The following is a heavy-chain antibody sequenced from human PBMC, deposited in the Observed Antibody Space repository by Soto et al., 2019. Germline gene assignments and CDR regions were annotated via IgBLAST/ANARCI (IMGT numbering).Heavy chain of an antibody. V-gene: IGHV4-39*01. CDR1: GGSISSSSYY. Sequence: SETLSLTCTVSGGSISSSSYYWGWIRQPPGKGLEWIGSIYYSGSTYFNPSLTSRVTISVDTSKNQFSLKLSSVTAADTAVYYCARRRGIAAAGRGYFYYYMDVWGKGTTVTVSS. CDR3: ARRRGIAAAGRGYFYYYMDV. D-gene: IGHD6-13*01. J-gene: IGHJ6*03. CDR2: IYYSGST.